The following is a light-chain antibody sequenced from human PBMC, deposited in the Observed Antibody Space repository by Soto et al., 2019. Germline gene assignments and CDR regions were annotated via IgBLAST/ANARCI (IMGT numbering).Light chain of an antibody. V-gene: IGKV3-20*01. CDR2: GAS. CDR1: QSVSNNY. CDR3: QHYKTWPLA. J-gene: IGKJ4*01. Sequence: EIVLTQSPGTLSLSPGERATLSCRASQSVSNNYLAWYQQKPGQAPRLLISGASNRATGIPDRFSGSGSGTDFTLAISRLEPEDFAIYYCQHYKTWPLAFGGGTKVEIE.